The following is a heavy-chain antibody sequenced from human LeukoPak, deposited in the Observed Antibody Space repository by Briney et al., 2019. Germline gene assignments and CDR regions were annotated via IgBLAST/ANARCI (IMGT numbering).Heavy chain of an antibody. J-gene: IGHJ4*02. CDR2: ISGSGGST. Sequence: GGSLRLSCAASGFTFSSYAMSWVRQAPGKGLEWVSAISGSGGSTYYADSVKGRFTISRDNSKNTLYLQMNSLRAEDTAVYYCAKDGDYYDSGGYSSFFDYWGQGTLVTVSS. D-gene: IGHD3-22*01. CDR1: GFTFSSYA. CDR3: AKDGDYYDSGGYSSFFDY. V-gene: IGHV3-23*01.